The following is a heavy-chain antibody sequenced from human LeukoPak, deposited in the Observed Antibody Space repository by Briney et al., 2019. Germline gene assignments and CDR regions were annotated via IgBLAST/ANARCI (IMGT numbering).Heavy chain of an antibody. V-gene: IGHV4-30-2*01. CDR3: ARGRYCSSTSCLVATWYFDL. CDR1: GGSVSSGGYS. D-gene: IGHD2-2*01. Sequence: SETLSLTCAVSGGSVSSGGYSWSWIRQPPGKGLEWIGYIYHSGSTYYNPSLKSRVTISVDRSKNQFSLKLSSVTVADTAVYYCARGRYCSSTSCLVATWYFDLWGRGTLVTASS. J-gene: IGHJ2*01. CDR2: IYHSGST.